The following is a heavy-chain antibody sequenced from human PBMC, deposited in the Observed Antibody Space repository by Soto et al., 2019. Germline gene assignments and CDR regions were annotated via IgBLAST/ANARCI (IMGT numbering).Heavy chain of an antibody. CDR2: ITGSGGST. J-gene: IGHJ6*03. D-gene: IGHD3-3*01. CDR3: AKDERRLSVYYMDV. V-gene: IGHV3-23*01. Sequence: GGSLRLSCAASGFTLSSFALSWVRQAPGKGLEWVSGITGSGGSTYYADSVKGRFTISRDNFKSTLYLQMNSLGAEDTAIYYCAKDERRLSVYYMDVWGKGTTVTVSS. CDR1: GFTLSSFA.